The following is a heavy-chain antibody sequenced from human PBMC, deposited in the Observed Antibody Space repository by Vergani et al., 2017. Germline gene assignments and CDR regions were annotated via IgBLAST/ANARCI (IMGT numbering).Heavy chain of an antibody. D-gene: IGHD3-10*01. V-gene: IGHV3-66*02. CDR1: GFTVSSNY. CDR3: AKAGSVNSGSLQYNFYMDV. Sequence: EVQLVESGGGLVQPGGSLRLSCAVSGFTVSSNYMSWVRQAPGKGLEWVSVINSGGSTNYADSVKGRFTISRDNSKNTLYLQMNSLRGEDTAVYYCAKAGSVNSGSLQYNFYMDVWGKGTTVTVS. CDR2: INSGGST. J-gene: IGHJ6*03.